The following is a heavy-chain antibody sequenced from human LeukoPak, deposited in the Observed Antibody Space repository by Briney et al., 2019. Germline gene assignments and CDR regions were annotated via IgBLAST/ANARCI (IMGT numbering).Heavy chain of an antibody. CDR2: IYYSGST. J-gene: IGHJ5*02. D-gene: IGHD3-3*01. V-gene: IGHV4-61*08. CDR1: GGSISSGGYY. Sequence: SQTLSLTCTVSGGSISSGGYYWSWIRQHPGKGLEWIGYIYYSGSTNYNPSLKSRVTISVDTSKNQFSLKLSSVTAADTAVYYCARANYDFWSGYIHWFDPWGQGTLVTVSS. CDR3: ARANYDFWSGYIHWFDP.